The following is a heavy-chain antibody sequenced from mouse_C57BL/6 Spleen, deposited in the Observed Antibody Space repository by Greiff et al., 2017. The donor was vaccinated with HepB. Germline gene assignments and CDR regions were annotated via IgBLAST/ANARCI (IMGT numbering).Heavy chain of an antibody. CDR3: ARKSGGGLYGF. Sequence: QVQLQQPGAELVRPGSSVKLSCKASGYTFTSYWMDWVKQRPGQGLEWIGNIYPSDSETHYNQKFKDKATLTVDKSSSTAYMQLSSLTSEDSAVYYCARKSGGGLYGFWGQGTTLTVSS. J-gene: IGHJ2*01. CDR1: GYTFTSYW. V-gene: IGHV1-61*01. D-gene: IGHD1-2*01. CDR2: IYPSDSET.